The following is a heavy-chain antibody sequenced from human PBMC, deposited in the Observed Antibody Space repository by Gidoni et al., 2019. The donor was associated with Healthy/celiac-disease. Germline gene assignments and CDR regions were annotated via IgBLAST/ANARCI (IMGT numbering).Heavy chain of an antibody. V-gene: IGHV4-4*07. Sequence: QVQLQESGPGLVKPSETLSRTCTVSGGSISSYYWSWIRQPAGQGLEWIGRIYTSGSTNYNPSLQSRVTMSVDTSKNQFSLKLSSVTAADTAVYYCARDVYDFWSGDWFDPWGQGTLVTVSS. CDR1: GGSISSYY. CDR2: IYTSGST. CDR3: ARDVYDFWSGDWFDP. J-gene: IGHJ5*02. D-gene: IGHD3-3*01.